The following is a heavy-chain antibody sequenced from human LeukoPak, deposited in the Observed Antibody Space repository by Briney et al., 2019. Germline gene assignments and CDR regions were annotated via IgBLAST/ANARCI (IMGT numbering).Heavy chain of an antibody. Sequence: SETLSLTCSISGGSISSYFWSWIRQPAGKGLEWIGRIKNRGNTNYNPSLESRVTLSLDTSKNQFSLNLSSVTAADTAVYYCAREGSSSGWRPFDIWGQGTVVTVSS. CDR3: AREGSSSGWRPFDI. CDR2: IKNRGNT. J-gene: IGHJ3*02. CDR1: GGSISSYF. V-gene: IGHV4-4*07. D-gene: IGHD6-19*01.